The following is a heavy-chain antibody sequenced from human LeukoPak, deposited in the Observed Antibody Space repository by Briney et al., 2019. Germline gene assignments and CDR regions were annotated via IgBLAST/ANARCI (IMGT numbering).Heavy chain of an antibody. D-gene: IGHD1-14*01. CDR1: GFTVSSNY. J-gene: IGHJ4*02. V-gene: IGHV3-53*01. Sequence: SGGSLRLSCAASGFTVSSNYMSWVRQAPGKGLEWVSVIYSGGSTYYADSVKGRFTISRDNSKNTLYLQMNSLRAEDTAVYYCARGHNRYYFDYWGQGTLVTVS. CDR3: ARGHNRYYFDY. CDR2: IYSGGST.